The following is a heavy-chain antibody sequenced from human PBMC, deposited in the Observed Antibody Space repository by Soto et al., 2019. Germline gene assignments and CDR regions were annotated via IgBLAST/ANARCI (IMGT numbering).Heavy chain of an antibody. V-gene: IGHV4-31*03. CDR3: AREFPYSYVWGSYRDDDAFDI. J-gene: IGHJ3*02. D-gene: IGHD3-16*02. CDR1: GGSISSGGYY. CDR2: IYYSGST. Sequence: PSETLSLTCTVSGGSISSGGYYWSWIRQHPGKGLEWIGYIYYSGSTYYNPSLKSRVTISVDTSKNQFSLKLSSVTAADTAVYYCAREFPYSYVWGSYRDDDAFDIWGQGTMVTVSS.